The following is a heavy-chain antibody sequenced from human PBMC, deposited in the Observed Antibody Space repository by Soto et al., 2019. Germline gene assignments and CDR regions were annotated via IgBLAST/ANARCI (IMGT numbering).Heavy chain of an antibody. Sequence: EVQLVESGGGLVQPGGSLRLSCAASGFTFSSYWMTWVRQAQGKGLEWVASIKQDGTEKYYADSVKGRFTISRDDAKNXXXXXXXSLRGEDTAVYYCARDLWDGLRWMDYWGQGTQVTVSS. CDR1: GFTFSSYW. J-gene: IGHJ4*02. D-gene: IGHD4-17*01. CDR2: IKQDGTEK. CDR3: ARDLWDGLRWMDY. V-gene: IGHV3-7*05.